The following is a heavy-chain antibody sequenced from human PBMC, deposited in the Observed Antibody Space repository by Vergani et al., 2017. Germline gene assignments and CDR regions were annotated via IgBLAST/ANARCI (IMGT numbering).Heavy chain of an antibody. D-gene: IGHD5-18*01. J-gene: IGHJ4*02. CDR2: IIPIFGTA. Sequence: QVQLVQSGAEVKKPGSSVKVSCKASGGTFSSYAISWVRQAPGQGLEWMGRIIPIFGTANYAQKFQGRVTITADESTSTAYMELSSLRSEDPAVYYCARDRNPGTAMVYYFDYWGQGTLVTGSS. CDR1: GGTFSSYA. V-gene: IGHV1-69*18. CDR3: ARDRNPGTAMVYYFDY.